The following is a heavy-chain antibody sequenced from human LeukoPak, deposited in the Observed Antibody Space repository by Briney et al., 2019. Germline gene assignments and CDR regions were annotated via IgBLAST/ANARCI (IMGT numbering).Heavy chain of an antibody. CDR2: IYWNDYK. J-gene: IGHJ5*02. V-gene: IGHV2-5*01. CDR3: AHRGYTYAFDP. Sequence: SGPTLVKPTQTLTLTCTFSGFSLSTSGLGVGWIRQPPGKALEWLALIYWNDYKRYTPSLKNRLTITKDTSKNQVVLTMTNMDPVDTATYYCAHRGYTYAFDPWGQGTLVTVSS. CDR1: GFSLSTSGLG. D-gene: IGHD5-18*01.